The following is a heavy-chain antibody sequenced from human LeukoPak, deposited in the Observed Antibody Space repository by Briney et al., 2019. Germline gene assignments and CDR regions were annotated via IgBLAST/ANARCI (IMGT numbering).Heavy chain of an antibody. Sequence: GGPLRLSCAASGFTFSSYGMNWVRQAPGKGLEWVAVIWYDGSNKYYADSVKGRFTISRDNSKNTLYMQMNSLRAEDTAVYYCARQYYGLDVWGQGTTVTVSS. V-gene: IGHV3-33*01. CDR3: ARQYYGLDV. J-gene: IGHJ6*02. CDR1: GFTFSSYG. CDR2: IWYDGSNK. D-gene: IGHD4-11*01.